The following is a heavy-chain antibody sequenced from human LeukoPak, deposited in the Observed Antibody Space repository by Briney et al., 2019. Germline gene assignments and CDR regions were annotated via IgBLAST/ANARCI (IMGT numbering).Heavy chain of an antibody. CDR3: ATAPLEALSSSSWINWFDP. Sequence: ASVKVSCKVSGYTLTELSMHWVRQAPGKGLEWMGGFDPEDGETIYAQKFQGRVTMTEDTSTDTAYMELSSLRSEDTAVYYCATAPLEALSSSSWINWFDPWGQGTLVTVSS. CDR2: FDPEDGET. V-gene: IGHV1-24*01. J-gene: IGHJ5*02. D-gene: IGHD6-13*01. CDR1: GYTLTELS.